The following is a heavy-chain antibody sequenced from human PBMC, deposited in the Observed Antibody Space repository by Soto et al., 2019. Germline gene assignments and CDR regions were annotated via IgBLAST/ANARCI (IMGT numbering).Heavy chain of an antibody. D-gene: IGHD3-10*01. CDR3: ATLYMVRGVRTFDY. CDR1: GGSISSGGYY. J-gene: IGHJ4*02. Sequence: QVQLQESGPGLVKPSQTLSLTCTVSGGSISSGGYYWSWIRQHPGKGLEWIGYIYYTGSTYYNPSRKSRVTISVDTSTNQFSLKLSSVTAADTAVYYCATLYMVRGVRTFDYWGQGTLVTVSS. CDR2: IYYTGST. V-gene: IGHV4-31*03.